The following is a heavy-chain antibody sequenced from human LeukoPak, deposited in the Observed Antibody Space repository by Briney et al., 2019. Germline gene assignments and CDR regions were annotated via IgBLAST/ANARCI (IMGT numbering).Heavy chain of an antibody. D-gene: IGHD3-10*01. J-gene: IGHJ4*02. CDR3: ATLLWFGDFDY. CDR1: GYLFTGFF. V-gene: IGHV1-2*02. Sequence: ASVVVSCKTSGYLFTGFFIHWVRQAPGQGLEWMGSVSPNNGGTSYAQRFQGRVNMTSDTSTRTAYLQLSGLRFDDTAVYYCATLLWFGDFDYWGQGTPVT. CDR2: VSPNNGGT.